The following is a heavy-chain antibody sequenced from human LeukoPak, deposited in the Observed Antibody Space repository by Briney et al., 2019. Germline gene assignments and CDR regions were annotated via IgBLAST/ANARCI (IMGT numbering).Heavy chain of an antibody. CDR1: GDSVSNYY. CDR2: SSYSGST. J-gene: IGHJ4*02. D-gene: IGHD1/OR15-1a*01. V-gene: IGHV4-59*08. Sequence: PSETLSLTCTVSGDSVSNYYWSWLRQPPGKRLEWIGHSSYSGSTKYNPSLNSRVTLSVDTSKNQLSLKLSSVTAADTAVYYCARHVGNTLYFLDYWGQGILVTVPS. CDR3: ARHVGNTLYFLDY.